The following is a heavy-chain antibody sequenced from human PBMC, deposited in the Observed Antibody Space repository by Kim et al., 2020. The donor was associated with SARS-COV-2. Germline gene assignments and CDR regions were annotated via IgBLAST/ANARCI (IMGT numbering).Heavy chain of an antibody. CDR2: INAGNGNT. CDR1: GYTFTNNA. J-gene: IGHJ4*02. CDR3: ARDKDDFWTFDY. Sequence: ASVKVSCKASGYTFTNNAIHWVRQAPGQRPEWMGWINAGNGNTKYSLKFQGRVTITRDTSASTAYMELSSLRSEDTAVYYCARDKDDFWTFDYWGQGTLVTVSS. D-gene: IGHD3-3*01. V-gene: IGHV1-3*01.